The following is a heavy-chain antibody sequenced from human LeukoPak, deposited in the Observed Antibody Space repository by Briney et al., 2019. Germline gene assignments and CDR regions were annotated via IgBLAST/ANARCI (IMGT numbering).Heavy chain of an antibody. V-gene: IGHV4-34*01. J-gene: IGHJ5*02. D-gene: IGHD2-21*02. CDR2: INHSGST. CDR1: GGSFSGYY. CDR3: ARTSQLLSGWFDP. Sequence: SETLPLTCAVYGGSFSGYYWSWIRQPPGKGLEWIGEINHSGSTNYNPSLKSRVTISVDTSKNQFSLKLSSVTAADTAVYYCARTSQLLSGWFDPWGQGTLVTVSS.